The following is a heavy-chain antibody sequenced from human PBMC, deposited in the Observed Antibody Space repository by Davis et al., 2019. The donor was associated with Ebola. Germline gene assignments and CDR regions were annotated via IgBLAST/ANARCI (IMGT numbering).Heavy chain of an antibody. V-gene: IGHV3-11*03. D-gene: IGHD3-22*01. CDR3: TTVYYYDSSGYCDY. J-gene: IGHJ4*02. CDR2: ISSSSSYT. CDR1: GLTFSASA. Sequence: PGGSLRLSCAASGLTFSASAMSWVRQAPGKGLEWVSYISSSSSYTNYADSVKGRFTISRDNAKNSLYLQMNSLKTEDTAVYYCTTVYYYDSSGYCDYWGQGTLVTVSS.